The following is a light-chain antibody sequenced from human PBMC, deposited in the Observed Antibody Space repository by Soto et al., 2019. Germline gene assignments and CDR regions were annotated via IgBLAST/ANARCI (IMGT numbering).Light chain of an antibody. CDR3: QQYNFWPPVT. V-gene: IGKV3-15*01. CDR2: GAS. J-gene: IGKJ4*01. Sequence: EIVMTQSPVTLSLSPGERATLSCRASQTISYNLAWYQQKPGQAPRLLIYGASTRATGIPARFSGSGSGTEYTLTISGLQSEDFAVYYCQQYNFWPPVTFGGGTRVEIK. CDR1: QTISYN.